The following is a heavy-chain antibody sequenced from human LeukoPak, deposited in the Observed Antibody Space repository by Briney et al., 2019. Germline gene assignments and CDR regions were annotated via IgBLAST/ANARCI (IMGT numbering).Heavy chain of an antibody. J-gene: IGHJ4*02. V-gene: IGHV3-30-3*01. D-gene: IGHD6-13*01. CDR3: ARVVDGGSSWYSPMEY. Sequence: GGSLRLSCSASRFTFSSYAMDWVRQAPGKGLEWVAVVSNDETKKDYADSVKGRFTISRDNSRNTLYLQMNSLRVEDTAVYYCARVVDGGSSWYSPMEYWGQGTLVTVSS. CDR1: RFTFSSYA. CDR2: VSNDETKK.